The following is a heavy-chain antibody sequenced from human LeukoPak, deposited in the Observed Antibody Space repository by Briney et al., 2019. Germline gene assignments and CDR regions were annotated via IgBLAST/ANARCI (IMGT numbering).Heavy chain of an antibody. CDR2: ISYDGSRK. V-gene: IGHV3-30-3*01. Sequence: TGGSLRLSCAASGFTLNSYPMHWVRQSPGKGLEWVALISYDGSRKYYADSVKGRFTISRDNSKNTLYLQMNSLGGEDTALYYCAREEGWLEFSDGLRGALDVWGRGTMVTVSS. CDR1: GFTLNSYP. D-gene: IGHD6-19*01. CDR3: AREEGWLEFSDGLRGALDV. J-gene: IGHJ3*01.